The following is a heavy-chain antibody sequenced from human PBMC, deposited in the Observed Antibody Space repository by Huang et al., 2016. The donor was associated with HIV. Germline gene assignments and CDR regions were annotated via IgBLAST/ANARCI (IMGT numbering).Heavy chain of an antibody. Sequence: EAHLVESGGGVARPGVSLRLSCAASGFNFDGFAMSWVRQVPGKGLEWVSGINWNGGTTNYADSVKGRFTISRDNAKNSLSLQMNNLRAEDTALYHCARVPQYYDDKSGYYSSALDLWGQGTMVIVSS. J-gene: IGHJ3*01. CDR2: INWNGGTT. D-gene: IGHD3-3*01. CDR3: ARVPQYYDDKSGYYSSALDL. CDR1: GFNFDGFA. V-gene: IGHV3-20*01.